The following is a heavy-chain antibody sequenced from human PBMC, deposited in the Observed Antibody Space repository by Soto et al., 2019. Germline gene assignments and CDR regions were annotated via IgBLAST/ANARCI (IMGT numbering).Heavy chain of an antibody. CDR2: ISYDGSNK. CDR1: GFTFSSYA. CDR3: ARDLVDSSGWVGDAFDI. V-gene: IGHV3-30-3*01. Sequence: PGGSLRLSCAASGFTFSSYAMHWVRQAPGKGLEWVAVISYDGSNKYYADSVKGRFTISRDNSKNTLYLQMNSLRAEDTAVYYCARDLVDSSGWVGDAFDIWGQGTMVTVSS. D-gene: IGHD6-19*01. J-gene: IGHJ3*02.